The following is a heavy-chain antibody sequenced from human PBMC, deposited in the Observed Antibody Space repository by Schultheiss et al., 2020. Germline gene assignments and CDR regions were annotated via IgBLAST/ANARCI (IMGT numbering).Heavy chain of an antibody. CDR2: IWYDGSNK. J-gene: IGHJ4*02. V-gene: IGHV3-33*01. CDR3: ARAAMYSSSPRY. D-gene: IGHD6-6*01. CDR1: GFTFSSYG. Sequence: GGSLRLSCAASGFTFSSYGMHWVRQAPGKGLEWVAVIWYDGSNKYYADSVKGRFTISRDNSKNTLYLQMNSLRAEDTAVYYCARAAMYSSSPRYWGQGTLVTVSS.